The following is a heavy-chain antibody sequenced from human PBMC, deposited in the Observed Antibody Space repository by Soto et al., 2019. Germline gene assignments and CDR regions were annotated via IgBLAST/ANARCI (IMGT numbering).Heavy chain of an antibody. J-gene: IGHJ4*02. Sequence: GGSLRLSCAASGFKFSNYAMSWVRQPPGKGLEWVSLISATGGGTYYAASVKGRFPISRDNSHNTLYLQVHSLTAEDTAVCYCAKDRRAGGNSAFYFDFWGQGAPVTVSS. CDR2: ISATGGGT. D-gene: IGHD3-16*01. CDR1: GFKFSNYA. CDR3: AKDRRAGGNSAFYFDF. V-gene: IGHV3-23*01.